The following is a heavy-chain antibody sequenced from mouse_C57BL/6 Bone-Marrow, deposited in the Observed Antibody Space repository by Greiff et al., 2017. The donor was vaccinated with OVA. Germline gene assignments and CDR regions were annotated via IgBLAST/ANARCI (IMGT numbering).Heavy chain of an antibody. CDR1: GYTFTNYW. CDR3: ARWSYRYCDV. J-gene: IGHJ1*03. CDR2: IYPGGGYT. V-gene: IGHV1-63*01. Sequence: VQLQQSGSELVRPGTSVKMSCKASGYTFTNYWIGWAKQRPGHGLEWIGDIYPGGGYTNYNEKFKGKATLTADKSSSTAYMQFSSLTSEDSAIYYCARWSYRYCDVWGTGTTVTVSS.